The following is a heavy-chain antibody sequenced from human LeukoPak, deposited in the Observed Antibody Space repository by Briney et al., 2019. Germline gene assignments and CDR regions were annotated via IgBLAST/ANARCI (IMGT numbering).Heavy chain of an antibody. Sequence: SETLSLTCTVSGGSISSYYWSWIRQPPGKGLEWIGYTYYSGSTNYNPSLKSRVTISVDTSKNQFSLKLSSVTAADTAVYYCAVYCSSTSYYNAFDIWGQGTMVTVSS. J-gene: IGHJ3*02. V-gene: IGHV4-59*01. CDR2: TYYSGST. CDR1: GGSISSYY. CDR3: AVYCSSTSYYNAFDI. D-gene: IGHD2-2*02.